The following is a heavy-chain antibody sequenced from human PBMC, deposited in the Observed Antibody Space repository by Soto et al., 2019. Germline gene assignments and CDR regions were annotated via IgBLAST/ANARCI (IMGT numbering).Heavy chain of an antibody. CDR2: MNPNSGNT. CDR1: GYTFTRYD. CDR3: ARERSAAGTGWFDP. D-gene: IGHD6-13*01. Sequence: QVQLVQSGAEVKKPGASVKVSGKASGYTFTRYDINWVRQATGQGLGWMGWMNPNSGNTGYAQKFQGRVTMTRNTSISTAYMELSSLRSEDTAVYYCARERSAAGTGWFDPWGQGTLVTVSS. J-gene: IGHJ5*02. V-gene: IGHV1-8*01.